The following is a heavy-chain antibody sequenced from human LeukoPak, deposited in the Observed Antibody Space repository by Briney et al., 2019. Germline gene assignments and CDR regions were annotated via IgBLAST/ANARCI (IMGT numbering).Heavy chain of an antibody. CDR1: GGSISSSSYY. CDR3: ASHGRRTYYDFWSGYAENYFDY. V-gene: IGHV4-39*01. Sequence: SETLSLTCTVSGGSISSSSYYWGWIRQPPGKGLEWIGSIYYSGSTYYNPSLKSRVTISVDTSKNQFSLKLSSVTAADTAVYYCASHGRRTYYDFWSGYAENYFDYWGQGTLVTVSS. CDR2: IYYSGST. J-gene: IGHJ4*02. D-gene: IGHD3-3*01.